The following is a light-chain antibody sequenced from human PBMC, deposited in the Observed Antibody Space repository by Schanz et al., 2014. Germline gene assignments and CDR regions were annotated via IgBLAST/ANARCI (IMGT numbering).Light chain of an antibody. Sequence: QSALTQPRSVSGSPGQSVTISCTGTSSDLGGYNYVSWYQQHPGKAPKLMIYDVTKRPSGVPDRFSASKSGNMASLTISGLQVEDEDAYYCCSYAGTSYVFGTGTKLTVL. V-gene: IGLV2-11*01. CDR3: CSYAGTSYV. J-gene: IGLJ1*01. CDR1: SSDLGGYNY. CDR2: DVT.